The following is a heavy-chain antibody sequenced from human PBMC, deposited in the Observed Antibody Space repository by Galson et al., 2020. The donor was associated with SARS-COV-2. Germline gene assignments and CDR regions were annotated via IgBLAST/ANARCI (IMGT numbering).Heavy chain of an antibody. J-gene: IGHJ1*01. CDR2: IYHSGST. CDR3: ARAAGYYYDSSGYYFERWAEYFQH. CDR1: GGSISSGGYS. Sequence: SETLSLTCAVSGGSISSGGYSWSWIRQPPGKGLEWIGYIYHSGSTYYNPSLKSRVTISVDRSKNQFSLKLSSVTAADTAVYYCARAAGYYYDSSGYYFERWAEYFQHWGQGTLVTVSS. D-gene: IGHD3-22*01. V-gene: IGHV4-30-2*01.